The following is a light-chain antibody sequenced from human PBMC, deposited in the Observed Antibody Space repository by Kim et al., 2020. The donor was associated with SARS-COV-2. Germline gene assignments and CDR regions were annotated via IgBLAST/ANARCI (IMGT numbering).Light chain of an antibody. V-gene: IGKV3-11*01. CDR3: QQRSNWPPTNT. CDR1: QNVGGY. Sequence: PGERATLSCRASQNVGGYLAWYQQKPGQAPRLLIYDASSRATGIPGRFSGSGSGTDYSLTISSLEPEDFAIYYCQQRSNWPPTNTFGQGTRLEIK. J-gene: IGKJ5*01. CDR2: DAS.